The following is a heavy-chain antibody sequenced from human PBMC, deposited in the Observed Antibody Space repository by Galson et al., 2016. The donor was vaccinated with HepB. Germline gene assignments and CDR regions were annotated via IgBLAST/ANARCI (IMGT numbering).Heavy chain of an antibody. D-gene: IGHD3-9*01. V-gene: IGHV3-15*01. CDR2: IKSKSDGGTI. CDR1: GFTFSVSS. CDR3: TTGGDYYDILTGYFKSLWYFDY. Sequence: SLRLSCAASGFTFSVSSIHWVRQASRGGLEWVGRIKSKSDGGTIDYIAPVKGRFIISRDDSENTLFLQMNNLKTEDTAVYYCTTGGDYYDILTGYFKSLWYFDYWGQGALVTVSS. J-gene: IGHJ4*02.